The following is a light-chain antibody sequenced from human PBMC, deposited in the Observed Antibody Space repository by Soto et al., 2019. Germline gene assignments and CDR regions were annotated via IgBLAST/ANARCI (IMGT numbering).Light chain of an antibody. Sequence: DAVMTQSPLSLPVTLGQPASISCRSSQSLVHSDGNIYLNWFQQRPGQSPRRLIYKVSNRDSGVPDRFSGSGSGTDFTLKISRVEAEDVGVCYCMQATHWPYTFGQGTKLEIK. CDR2: KVS. CDR1: QSLVHSDGNIY. V-gene: IGKV2-30*02. J-gene: IGKJ2*01. CDR3: MQATHWPYT.